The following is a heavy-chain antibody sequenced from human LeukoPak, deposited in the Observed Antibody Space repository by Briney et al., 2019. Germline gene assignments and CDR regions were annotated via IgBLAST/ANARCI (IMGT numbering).Heavy chain of an antibody. CDR2: IGSYGGDT. D-gene: IGHD3-22*01. Sequence: ASVKVSCRATSRISWVRQAPGQGLEWMGWIGSYGGDTYYAQKFQGRVTVTTDTSTSTVCMELRSLRSDDTAVYYCARDLWNFYDDSGYYRDFDSWGQGTLVTVSS. J-gene: IGHJ5*01. CDR3: ARDLWNFYDDSGYYRDFDS. V-gene: IGHV1-18*01. CDR1: TSR.